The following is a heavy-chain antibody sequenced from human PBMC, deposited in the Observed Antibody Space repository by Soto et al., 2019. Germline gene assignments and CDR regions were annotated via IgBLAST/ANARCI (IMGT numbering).Heavy chain of an antibody. CDR3: ASGGSSGYYYGTWFDP. CDR1: GYTFTGYY. D-gene: IGHD3-22*01. J-gene: IGHJ5*02. V-gene: IGHV1-2*02. CDR2: INPNSGGT. Sequence: ASVKVSCKASGYTFTGYYRHWVRQAPGQGLEWMGWINPNSGGTNYAQKFQGRVTMTRDTSISTAYMELSRLRSDDTAVYYCASGGSSGYYYGTWFDPWGQGTLVTVSS.